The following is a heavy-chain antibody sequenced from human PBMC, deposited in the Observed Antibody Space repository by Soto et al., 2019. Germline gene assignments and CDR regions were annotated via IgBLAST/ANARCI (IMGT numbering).Heavy chain of an antibody. CDR2: IYFSGSA. CDR3: ARRGFSYGPNYYYSYMDV. V-gene: IGHV4-59*08. J-gene: IGHJ6*03. CDR1: GDSMSSYY. D-gene: IGHD5-18*01. Sequence: SETLSLTCTVSGDSMSSYYWTWIRQPPGKGLEWIGYIYFSGSANYNPSLKSRVTISVDTSKNQFSLKLSSVTAADTAVYYCARRGFSYGPNYYYSYMDVWGKGTTVTVSS.